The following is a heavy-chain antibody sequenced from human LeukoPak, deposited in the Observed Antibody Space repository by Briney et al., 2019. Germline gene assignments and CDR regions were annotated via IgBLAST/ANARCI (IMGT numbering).Heavy chain of an antibody. CDR2: IKQDGSEK. CDR1: GFTFSSYW. Sequence: GGSLRLSCAASGFTFSSYWMSWVRQAPGKGLEWVANIKQDGSEKYYVDSVKGRFTISRDNAKNSLYLQMNSLRAEDTAVYYCARVTLITIFGVVIGHDAFDIWGQGTMVTVSS. D-gene: IGHD3-3*01. V-gene: IGHV3-7*01. CDR3: ARVTLITIFGVVIGHDAFDI. J-gene: IGHJ3*02.